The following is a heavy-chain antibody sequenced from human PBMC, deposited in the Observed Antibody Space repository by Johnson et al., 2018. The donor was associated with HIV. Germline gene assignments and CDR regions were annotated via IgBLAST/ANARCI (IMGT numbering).Heavy chain of an antibody. CDR1: GFTFSSYA. J-gene: IGHJ3*02. CDR2: ISYDGSNK. CDR3: ARDGKWVGARSGDAFDI. D-gene: IGHD2-15*01. Sequence: QVQLVESGGGVVQPGRSLRLSCAASGFTFSSYAMHWVRQAPGKGLEWVAVISYDGSNKYYADSVKGRFTISRDNSKNTLYLQMNSLRAEDTAVFYCARDGKWVGARSGDAFDIWGQGTMVTVSS. V-gene: IGHV3-30-3*01.